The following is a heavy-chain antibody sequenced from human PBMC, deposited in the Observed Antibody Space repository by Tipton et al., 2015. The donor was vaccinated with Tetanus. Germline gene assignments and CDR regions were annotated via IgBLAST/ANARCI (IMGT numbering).Heavy chain of an antibody. D-gene: IGHD2-21*02. CDR1: GGSFSGYY. Sequence: GLVKPSETLSLTCAVYGGSFSGYYWSWIRQPPGKGLEWIGEINHSGSTNYNPSLKSRVTISVDTSKNQFSLKLSSVTAADTAVYYCARGEAPYCGGDCYGFRFDPWDQGTLVTVSS. CDR3: ARGEAPYCGGDCYGFRFDP. J-gene: IGHJ5*02. V-gene: IGHV4-34*01. CDR2: INHSGST.